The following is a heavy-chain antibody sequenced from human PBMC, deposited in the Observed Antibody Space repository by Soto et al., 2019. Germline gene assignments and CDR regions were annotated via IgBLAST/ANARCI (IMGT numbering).Heavy chain of an antibody. CDR3: TRGRPLPSMNTAAEPLDI. V-gene: IGHV3-30*03. CDR2: MSFDGTR. CDR1: GFTFSNYA. J-gene: IGHJ3*02. Sequence: QVQLVESGGGVVQPGTSLTLSCAASGFTFSNYAMHWVPQAPGKGLEWVAAMSFDGTRYYADSVKGRSTISRDSARNTVFLHTSGLRVDDTALYFCTRGRPLPSMNTAAEPLDIWGQGTMVIVSS. D-gene: IGHD6-25*01.